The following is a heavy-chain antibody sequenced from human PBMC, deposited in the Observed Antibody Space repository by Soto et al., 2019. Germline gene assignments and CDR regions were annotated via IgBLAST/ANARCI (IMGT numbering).Heavy chain of an antibody. CDR2: INHSGST. CDR1: GGSFSGYY. V-gene: IGHV4-34*01. CDR3: ARGAWGYCSGGSCNRWFDP. Sequence: QVQLQQWGAGLLKPSETLSLTCAVYGGSFSGYYWSWIRQPPGKGLEWIGEINHSGSTNYNPSLKSRVTISVDTSKNQFSLKLSSVTAADTAVYYCARGAWGYCSGGSCNRWFDPWGQGTLVTVSS. D-gene: IGHD2-15*01. J-gene: IGHJ5*02.